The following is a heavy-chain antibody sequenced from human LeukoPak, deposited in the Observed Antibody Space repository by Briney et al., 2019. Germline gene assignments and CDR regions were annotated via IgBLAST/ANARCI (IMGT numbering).Heavy chain of an antibody. CDR2: IHPGRGDT. CDR1: GYTSTDQY. J-gene: IGHJ4*02. CDR3: AREHNWGPDD. D-gene: IGHD7-27*01. Sequence: GASVKVSRKALGYTSTDQYFHWLRQAPGQGVEWMGWIHPGRGDTNYAQKFQGRVSPTRDTSISTAYMELSRLTSDDTAVYYCAREHNWGPDDWGQGTLVSVSS. V-gene: IGHV1-2*02.